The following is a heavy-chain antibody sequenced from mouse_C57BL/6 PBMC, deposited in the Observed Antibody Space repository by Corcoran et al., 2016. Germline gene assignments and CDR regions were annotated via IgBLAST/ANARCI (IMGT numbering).Heavy chain of an antibody. V-gene: IGHV1-26*01. CDR2: INPNNGGT. CDR1: GYTFTDYY. CDR3: ARGFYYYGSEDY. D-gene: IGHD1-1*01. Sequence: EVQLQQSGPELVKPGASVKISCKASGYTFTDYYMNWVKQSHGKSLEWIGDINPNNGGTSYNQKFKGKATLTVDKSSSTAYMELRSLTSEDSAVYYCARGFYYYGSEDYWGQGTTLTVSS. J-gene: IGHJ2*01.